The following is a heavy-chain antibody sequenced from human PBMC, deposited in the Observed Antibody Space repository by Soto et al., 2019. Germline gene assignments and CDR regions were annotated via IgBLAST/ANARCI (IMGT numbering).Heavy chain of an antibody. CDR3: ATDSGSYWAFDY. J-gene: IGHJ4*02. D-gene: IGHD1-26*01. Sequence: ASVKVSCKASGYTVTIYAVQLGRQAPGQRLEWLGWINAANGNTKYSQKFQGRITITRDTSASTTYMELSSLTSEDTAVYYCATDSGSYWAFDYWGQGALVTVSS. CDR2: INAANGNT. CDR1: GYTVTIYA. V-gene: IGHV1-3*01.